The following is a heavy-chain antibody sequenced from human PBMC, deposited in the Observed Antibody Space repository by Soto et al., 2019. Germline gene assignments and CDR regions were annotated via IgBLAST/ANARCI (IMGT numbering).Heavy chain of an antibody. D-gene: IGHD3-22*01. V-gene: IGHV3-33*01. CDR1: GFTFSSYG. J-gene: IGHJ4*02. CDR2: IWYDGSNK. Sequence: GGSLRLSCAASGFTFSSYGMHWVRQAPGKGLEWVAVIWYDGSNKYYADSVKGRFTISRDNSKNTLYLQMNSLRAEDTAVYYCARDYDDSSGYETENPFDYWGQGTLVTVS. CDR3: ARDYDDSSGYETENPFDY.